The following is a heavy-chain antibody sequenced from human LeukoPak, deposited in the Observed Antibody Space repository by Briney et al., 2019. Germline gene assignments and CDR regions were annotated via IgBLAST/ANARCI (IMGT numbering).Heavy chain of an antibody. Sequence: PSQTLSLTCTVSGASISSGGFLWHWIRQLPGMDLEWIGNIYYTGNAGYNPSLKSRDTISGDTSMNQFSLKLTSVTAADTAVYYCAREKACSTTSCYAFDIWGQGTLVTVSS. CDR2: IYYTGNA. CDR1: GASISSGGFL. CDR3: AREKACSTTSCYAFDI. J-gene: IGHJ3*02. V-gene: IGHV4-31*03. D-gene: IGHD2-2*01.